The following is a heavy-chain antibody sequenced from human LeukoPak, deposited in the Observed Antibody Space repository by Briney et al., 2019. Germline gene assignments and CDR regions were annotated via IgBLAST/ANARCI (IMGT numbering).Heavy chain of an antibody. CDR1: GDSVSSNSAA. J-gene: IGHJ4*02. CDR2: TYYRSKWYN. D-gene: IGHD3-22*01. CDR3: ARARAGWLLLRTWPFDY. V-gene: IGHV6-1*01. Sequence: SQTLSLTCAISGDSVSSNSAAWTWIRQSPSRGLEWLGRTYYRSKWYNDYAVSVKSRITINPDTSKNQFSLQLNSVTPEDTAMYYCARARAGWLLLRTWPFDYWGQGTLVTVSS.